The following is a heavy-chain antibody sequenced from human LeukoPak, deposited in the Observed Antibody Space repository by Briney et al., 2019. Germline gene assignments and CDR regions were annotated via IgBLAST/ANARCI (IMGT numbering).Heavy chain of an antibody. J-gene: IGHJ4*02. CDR3: ARDWGLRYFDWLLYY. D-gene: IGHD3-9*01. CDR2: IIPIFGTA. V-gene: IGHV1-69*06. Sequence: SVKVSCKASGGTFSSYAISWVRQAPGQGLEWMGGIIPIFGTANYAQKFQGRVTITADKSTSTAYMELSSLRSEDTAVYYCARDWGLRYFDWLLYYWGQGTLVTVSS. CDR1: GGTFSSYA.